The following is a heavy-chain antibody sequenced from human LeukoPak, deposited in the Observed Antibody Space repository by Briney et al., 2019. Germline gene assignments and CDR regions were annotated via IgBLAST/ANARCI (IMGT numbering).Heavy chain of an antibody. V-gene: IGHV3-49*04. J-gene: IGHJ3*02. CDR2: IRSKAYGGTT. CDR3: TRIVVVAAFDAFDI. CDR1: GFTFGDYA. D-gene: IGHD2-15*01. Sequence: PGRPLRLSCTASGFTFGDYAMSWVRQAPGKGLEWVGFIRSKAYGGTTEYAASVKGRSTISRDDSKSIAYLQMNSLKTEDTAVYYCTRIVVVAAFDAFDIWGQGTMVTVSS.